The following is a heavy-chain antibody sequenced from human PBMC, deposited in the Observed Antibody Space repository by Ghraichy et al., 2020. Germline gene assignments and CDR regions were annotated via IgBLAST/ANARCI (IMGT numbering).Heavy chain of an antibody. CDR3: AREGRVPAANYYYYYGMDV. D-gene: IGHD2-2*01. J-gene: IGHJ6*02. CDR1: GYTFTSYY. V-gene: IGHV1-46*01. Sequence: ASVKVSCKASGYTFTSYYMHWVRQAPGQGLEWMGIINPSGGSTSYAQKFQGRVTMTRDTSTSTVYMELSSLRSEDTAVYYCAREGRVPAANYYYYYGMDVWGQGTTVTVSS. CDR2: INPSGGST.